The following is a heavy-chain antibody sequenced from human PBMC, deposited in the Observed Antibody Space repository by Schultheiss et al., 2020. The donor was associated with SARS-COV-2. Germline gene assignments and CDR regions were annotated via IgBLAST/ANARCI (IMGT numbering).Heavy chain of an antibody. V-gene: IGHV3-30*04. CDR1: GFPFQNYA. CDR2: ISYDGSNK. CDR3: ARDFRNQLLYRTQRAFDI. Sequence: GGSLRLSCATSGFPFQNYAVHWVRQAPGKGLEWVAVISYDGSNKYYGDSVKGRFTISRDNSKNTLYVQMNSLRAEDTAVYYCARDFRNQLLYRTQRAFDIWGQGTMVTGSS. J-gene: IGHJ3*02. D-gene: IGHD2-2*02.